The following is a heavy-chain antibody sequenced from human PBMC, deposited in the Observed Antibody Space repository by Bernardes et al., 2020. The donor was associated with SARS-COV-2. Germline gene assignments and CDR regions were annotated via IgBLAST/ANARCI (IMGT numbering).Heavy chain of an antibody. CDR1: GFAFSTYW. Sequence: GGSLRLSRAASGFAFSTYWMHWVRQGPGRGLEWVSSISSSSSYIYYADSVKGRFTISRDNAKNSLYLQMNSLRAEDTAVYYCARGNTAAAGPYYYYGMDVWGQGTTVTVSS. D-gene: IGHD6-13*01. CDR2: ISSSSSYI. J-gene: IGHJ6*02. V-gene: IGHV3-21*01. CDR3: ARGNTAAAGPYYYYGMDV.